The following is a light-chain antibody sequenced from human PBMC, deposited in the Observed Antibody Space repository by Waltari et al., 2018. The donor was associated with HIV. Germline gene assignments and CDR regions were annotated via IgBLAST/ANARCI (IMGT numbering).Light chain of an antibody. CDR2: EVN. Sequence: QSALTQPRSVSGSPGQSVTIPCTGTSRDIGYFDSVSWYQQFPGQAPKFFIYEVNQRPSGVPDRFTGSKSGITASLTISGLQGEDEADYYCCSYAGAYTYVFGTGTKVTVL. CDR3: CSYAGAYTYV. J-gene: IGLJ1*01. V-gene: IGLV2-11*01. CDR1: SRDIGYFDS.